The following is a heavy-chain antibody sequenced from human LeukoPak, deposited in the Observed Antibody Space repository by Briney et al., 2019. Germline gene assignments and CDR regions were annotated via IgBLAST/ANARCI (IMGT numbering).Heavy chain of an antibody. CDR3: ARDSPPDY. CDR2: MSYDGTNK. CDR1: GFTFSNYG. V-gene: IGHV3-30*03. J-gene: IGHJ4*02. Sequence: GGSLRLSCAASGFTFSNYGMHWVRQAPGKGLEWVAVMSYDGTNKYYADSVKGRFTVSRDNSKNTLFLQMNSLRAEDTAMYYCARDSPPDYWGQGTLVTVSS.